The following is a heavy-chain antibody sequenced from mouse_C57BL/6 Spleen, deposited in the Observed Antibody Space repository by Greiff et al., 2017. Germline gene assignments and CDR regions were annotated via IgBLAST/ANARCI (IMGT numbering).Heavy chain of an antibody. CDR3: ARDYDGYGGFYFDD. CDR2: IDPSDSET. CDR1: GYTFTSYW. J-gene: IGHJ2*01. Sequence: QVQLQQPGAELVRPGSSVKLSCKASGYTFTSYWMHWVKQRPIQGLEWIGNIDPSDSETHYNQKFKDKATLTVDKSSSTAYMQLSSLTSEDSAVYYCARDYDGYGGFYFDDWGQGTTLTVSS. V-gene: IGHV1-52*01. D-gene: IGHD2-3*01.